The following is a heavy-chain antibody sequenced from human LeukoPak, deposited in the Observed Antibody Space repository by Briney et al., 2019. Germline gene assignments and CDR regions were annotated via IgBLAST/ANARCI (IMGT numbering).Heavy chain of an antibody. CDR2: IFFDGSKK. CDR1: GFTFSNSG. V-gene: IGHV3-33*01. Sequence: GGSLRLSCAASGFTFSNSGMHWVRQAPGKGLEWVAFIFFDGSKKYYADSVKGRFTVSRENSNNTLIPQLNSLRAEDTAVYYCARGGHYGRAFDYWGQGILVTVSS. D-gene: IGHD4-17*01. J-gene: IGHJ4*02. CDR3: ARGGHYGRAFDY.